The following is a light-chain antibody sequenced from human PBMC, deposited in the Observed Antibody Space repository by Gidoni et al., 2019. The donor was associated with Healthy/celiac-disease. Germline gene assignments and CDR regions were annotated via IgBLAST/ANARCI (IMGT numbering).Light chain of an antibody. CDR3: QQYNNWPPGT. CDR1: QSVSSN. J-gene: IGKJ1*01. V-gene: IGKV3-15*01. Sequence: EIVMPPSPATLSVSPGERATLSCRASQSVSSNLAWYQQKPGQAPRLLIYGASTRATGIPARFSGSGSGTEFTLTISSMQSEDVAVYYCQQYNNWPPGTFGQGTKVEIK. CDR2: GAS.